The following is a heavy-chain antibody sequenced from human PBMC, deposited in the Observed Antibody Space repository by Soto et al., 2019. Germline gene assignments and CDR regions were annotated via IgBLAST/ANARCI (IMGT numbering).Heavy chain of an antibody. J-gene: IGHJ6*02. CDR2: ISAYNGNT. D-gene: IGHD6-13*01. CDR3: ARDPSYSSSWYHYYYGMDV. CDR1: GYTFTSYG. V-gene: IGHV1-18*01. Sequence: ASVKVSCKASGYTFTSYGISWVRQAPGQGLEWMGWISAYNGNTNYAQKLQGRVTMTTDTSTSTAYMELRSLRSDDTAVYYCARDPSYSSSWYHYYYGMDVWGQGTTVTVS.